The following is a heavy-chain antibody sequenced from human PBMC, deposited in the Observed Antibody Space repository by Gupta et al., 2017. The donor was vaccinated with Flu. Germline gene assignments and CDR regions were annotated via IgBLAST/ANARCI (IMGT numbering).Heavy chain of an antibody. V-gene: IGHV3-49*04. D-gene: IGHD3-3*01. J-gene: IGHJ4*02. CDR1: GFTFGDYA. CDR2: IRSKAYGGTT. Sequence: EVQLVESGGGLVQPGRSLRLSCTASGFTFGDYAMSWVRQAPGKGLEWVGFIRSKAYGGTTEYAASVKGRFTISRDDSKSIAYLQMNSLKTEDTAVYYCTRDLPHLEWLLFDYWGQGTLVTVSS. CDR3: TRDLPHLEWLLFDY.